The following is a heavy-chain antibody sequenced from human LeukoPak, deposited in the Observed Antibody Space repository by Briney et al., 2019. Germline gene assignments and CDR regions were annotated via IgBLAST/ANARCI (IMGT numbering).Heavy chain of an antibody. V-gene: IGHV1-2*02. CDR3: ARNRVDSSSWDLDY. J-gene: IGHJ4*02. CDR1: GYTFTNYY. Sequence: ASVKVSCKASGYTFTNYYIHWVRQAPGQGLEWMGWFNPNSGGTNYAQKFQGRVTMTRDTSITTAYMELSRLTSDDTAVYYCARNRVDSSSWDLDYWGQGTLVTVSS. D-gene: IGHD6-13*01. CDR2: FNPNSGGT.